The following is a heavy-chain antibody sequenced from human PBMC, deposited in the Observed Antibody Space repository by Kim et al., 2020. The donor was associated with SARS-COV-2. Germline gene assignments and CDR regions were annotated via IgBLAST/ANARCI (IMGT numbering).Heavy chain of an antibody. V-gene: IGHV1-69*02. CDR1: GDTLNAYT. Sequence: SVKVSCKVSGDTLNAYTITWVRQAAGHGLEWIGRVTPILDIVNYAQNFQDRVTISADKGTGTMYLEVSGLRSDDTAIYYCARGREWFGPWGQGTLVTVSP. J-gene: IGHJ5*02. CDR3: ARGREWFGP. D-gene: IGHD1-26*01. CDR2: VTPILDIV.